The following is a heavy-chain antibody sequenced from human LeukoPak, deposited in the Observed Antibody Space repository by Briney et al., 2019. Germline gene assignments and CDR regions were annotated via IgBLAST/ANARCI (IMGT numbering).Heavy chain of an antibody. CDR1: GFTFDDYA. Sequence: GGALRLSCAASGFTFDDYAMHWVRQAPGKGLELVSGISCNSGSIGYADSVKGRFTISRDNAKHSLYLQMNSLRAEDTALYYCAKDMSYGTGFDYWGQGTLVTVSS. CDR2: ISCNSGSI. CDR3: AKDMSYGTGFDY. D-gene: IGHD5-18*01. J-gene: IGHJ4*02. V-gene: IGHV3-9*01.